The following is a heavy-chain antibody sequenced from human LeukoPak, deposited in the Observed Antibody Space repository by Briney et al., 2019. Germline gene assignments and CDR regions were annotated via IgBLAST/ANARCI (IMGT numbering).Heavy chain of an antibody. D-gene: IGHD2-2*01. V-gene: IGHV3-30*18. CDR1: GFTFSNYG. CDR3: AKEDCSSTSCKGGFDY. J-gene: IGHJ4*02. CDR2: ISYDVSNK. Sequence: GGSLRLSCAGAGFTFSNYGMHWVRQAPGKGLEWVAVISYDVSNKYYADSVKGRFTISRDNSKNTLYLQMNSLRAEDTAVYYCAKEDCSSTSCKGGFDYWGQGTLVTVSS.